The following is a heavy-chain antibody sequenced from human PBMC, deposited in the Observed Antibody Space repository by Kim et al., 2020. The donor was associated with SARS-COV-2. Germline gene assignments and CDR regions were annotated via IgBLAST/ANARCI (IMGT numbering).Heavy chain of an antibody. J-gene: IGHJ4*02. V-gene: IGHV4-34*01. D-gene: IGHD2-21*01. Sequence: SETLSLTCAVYGGSFTEYYWTWIRQPPGKGLEWIGEINHSGSTSYNPSLKSRVSISVDTSKNQFSLELTSVTAADTAVYYCARGDGESRGYYWGQGTLGTVSS. CDR1: GGSFTEYY. CDR3: ARGDGESRGYY. CDR2: INHSGST.